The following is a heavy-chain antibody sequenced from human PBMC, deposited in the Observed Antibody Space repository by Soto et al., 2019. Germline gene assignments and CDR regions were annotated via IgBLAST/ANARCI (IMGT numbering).Heavy chain of an antibody. V-gene: IGHV3-74*01. CDR3: ARGAMGNYYNDY. CDR2: IKGDGIST. Sequence: VQLVESGGGLVQSGGSLRLSCAASGFTFSSYWMHWVRQAPGKGLVWVSRIKGDGISTNYADSVKGRFTISRDNAKDTVFLQMNGLSADDTAVYYCARGAMGNYYNDYWSQGTLVTVSS. J-gene: IGHJ4*02. D-gene: IGHD3-10*01. CDR1: GFTFSSYW.